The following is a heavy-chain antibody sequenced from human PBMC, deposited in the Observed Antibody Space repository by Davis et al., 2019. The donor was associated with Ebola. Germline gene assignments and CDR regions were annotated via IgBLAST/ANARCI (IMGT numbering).Heavy chain of an antibody. D-gene: IGHD2-15*01. CDR1: GFTSSSYG. Sequence: PGGSLRLSCAASGFTSSSYGMHWVRQAPGKGLEWVAVIWYDGSNEKYADSVKGRFTISRDNSKNTLYLQMNSLRAEDTAVYYCARDRGCSGGSCMYYYYYGMDVWGQGTTVTVAS. CDR3: ARDRGCSGGSCMYYYYYGMDV. CDR2: IWYDGSNE. V-gene: IGHV3-33*01. J-gene: IGHJ6*02.